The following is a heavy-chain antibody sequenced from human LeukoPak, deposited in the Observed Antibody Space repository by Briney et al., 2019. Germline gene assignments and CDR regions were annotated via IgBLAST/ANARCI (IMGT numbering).Heavy chain of an antibody. V-gene: IGHV1-18*01. Sequence: ASVKVSCKASGYTFTSYGISWVRQAPGQGLEWMGWINAGNGNTKYSQKFQGRVTITRDTSSSTVYMELSSLRSEDTAVYYCASEYCGGDCYRRYDYWGQGTLVTVSS. CDR2: INAGNGNT. D-gene: IGHD2-21*02. CDR1: GYTFTSYG. CDR3: ASEYCGGDCYRRYDY. J-gene: IGHJ4*02.